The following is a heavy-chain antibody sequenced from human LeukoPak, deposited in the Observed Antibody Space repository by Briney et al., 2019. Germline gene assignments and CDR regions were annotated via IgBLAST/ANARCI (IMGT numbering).Heavy chain of an antibody. CDR1: GGSFSGYY. CDR2: INHSGST. V-gene: IGHV4-34*01. Sequence: SETLSLTCAVYGGSFSGYYWSWIRQPPGKGLEWIGEINHSGSTNYNPSLESRVTVAADTSNNQFSLTLSSVTAADTAVYYCARASLSIGGYSSFDYWGQGILVTVSS. D-gene: IGHD2-15*01. CDR3: ARASLSIGGYSSFDY. J-gene: IGHJ4*02.